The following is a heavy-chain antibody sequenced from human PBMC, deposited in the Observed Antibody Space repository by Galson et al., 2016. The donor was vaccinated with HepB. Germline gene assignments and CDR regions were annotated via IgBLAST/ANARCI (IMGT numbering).Heavy chain of an antibody. CDR3: ARCVDTVMAPFDY. Sequence: SLRLSCAASGFTFRTHAVHWVRQAPGKGLEWVGDSKYYPDSVKGRFTISRDNSKNTLYLQMNSLRPEDTAVYYCARCVDTVMAPFDYWGQGTLLTVSS. J-gene: IGHJ4*02. CDR2: SK. CDR1: GFTFRTHA. D-gene: IGHD5-18*01. V-gene: IGHV3-30*04.